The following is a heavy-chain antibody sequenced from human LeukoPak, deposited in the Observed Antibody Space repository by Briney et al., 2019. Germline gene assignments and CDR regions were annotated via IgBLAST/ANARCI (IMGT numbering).Heavy chain of an antibody. CDR3: ANSKQLRFLEWVFEY. CDR2: IRYDGSNK. D-gene: IGHD3-3*01. Sequence: PGGCLRLSCAASGFTFSSYGMHWVRQAPGKGLEWVAFIRYDGSNKYYADSVKGRFTISRDNSKNTLYLQMNSLRAEDTAVYYCANSKQLRFLEWVFEYWGQGTLVTVSS. CDR1: GFTFSSYG. J-gene: IGHJ4*02. V-gene: IGHV3-30*02.